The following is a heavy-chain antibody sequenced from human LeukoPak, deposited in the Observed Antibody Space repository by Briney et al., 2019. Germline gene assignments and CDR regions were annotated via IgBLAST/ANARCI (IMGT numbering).Heavy chain of an antibody. V-gene: IGHV4-39*01. J-gene: IGHJ4*02. Sequence: SETLSLTCTVSGDSISSSSYFWGWIRQPPGKGLEWIATIYKSGSTYYKPSLKSRLTIPVDTSKNQFSLKLTSVTAADTAVYYCARRAIGGAQDFDYWGQGTLVTVSS. CDR2: IYKSGST. CDR1: GDSISSSSYF. CDR3: ARRAIGGAQDFDY. D-gene: IGHD2-2*01.